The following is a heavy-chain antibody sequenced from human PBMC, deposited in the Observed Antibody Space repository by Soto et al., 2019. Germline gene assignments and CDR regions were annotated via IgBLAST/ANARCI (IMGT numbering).Heavy chain of an antibody. D-gene: IGHD2-2*02. CDR2: ISRSSSTI. CDR3: ATDRYCSSSSGDIGFDY. V-gene: IGHV3-48*02. Sequence: GGSLRLSCAASGLTFRTYSINWVRQAPGKGLEWASYISRSSSTIYYADSVKGRFTISRDNAKNSLYLQMNSLRDEDTAVYYCATDRYCSSSSGDIGFDYWGQGTLVTVSS. CDR1: GLTFRTYS. J-gene: IGHJ4*02.